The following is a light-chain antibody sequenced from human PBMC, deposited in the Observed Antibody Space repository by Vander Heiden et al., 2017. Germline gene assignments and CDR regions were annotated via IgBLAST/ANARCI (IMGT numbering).Light chain of an antibody. CDR3: QAWDSGTAP. CDR2: QRD. CDR1: PLRDKY. J-gene: IGLJ3*02. Sequence: SYELTQPPSVSVSPGQTARITCSGDPLRDKYICWYQQKPGPSPVLVIYQRDKRPSGIPERFSGSISGNTATLIISGTQAMDEADYYCQAWDSGTAPFGGGTKLTVL. V-gene: IGLV3-1*01.